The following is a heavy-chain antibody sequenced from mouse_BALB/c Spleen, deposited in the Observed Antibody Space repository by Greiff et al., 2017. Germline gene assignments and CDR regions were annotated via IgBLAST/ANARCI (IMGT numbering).Heavy chain of an antibody. D-gene: IGHD1-1*01. CDR2: INSNGGST. J-gene: IGHJ4*01. CDR1: GFTFSSYG. CDR3: ARDPTITTVVATAMDY. V-gene: IGHV5-6-3*01. Sequence: EVQRVESGGGLVQPGGSLKLSCAASGFTFSSYGMSWVRQTPDKRLELVATINSNGGSTYYPDSVKGRFTISRDNAKNTLYLQMSSLKSEDTAMYYCARDPTITTVVATAMDYWGQGTSVTVSS.